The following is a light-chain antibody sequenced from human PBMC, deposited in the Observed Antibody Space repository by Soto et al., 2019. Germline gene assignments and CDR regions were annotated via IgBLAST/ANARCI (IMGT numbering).Light chain of an antibody. CDR3: QHLNDYRYT. CDR1: QSIGDW. Sequence: DIQMTQSPSTLSASVGDRVTITCRASQSIGDWLAWFQQKPGKAPKLLIYKASNLESGVPSTFSGSASGTEFTLTISSLQPDDFGTYYCQHLNDYRYTFGQGTKVEIK. V-gene: IGKV1-5*03. CDR2: KAS. J-gene: IGKJ2*01.